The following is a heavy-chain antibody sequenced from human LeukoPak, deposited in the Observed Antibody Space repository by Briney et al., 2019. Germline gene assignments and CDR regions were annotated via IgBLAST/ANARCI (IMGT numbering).Heavy chain of an antibody. CDR3: ARSGWYGAFDI. J-gene: IGHJ3*02. D-gene: IGHD6-19*01. V-gene: IGHV4-30-2*01. Sequence: SQTLSLTCAVSGGSISSGGYSWSWIRQPPGKGLEWIGYIYHSGSTYYNPSLKSRVTISVDTSKNQFSLKLSSVTAADTAVYYCARSGWYGAFDIWGQGTMVTVSS. CDR2: IYHSGST. CDR1: GGSISSGGYS.